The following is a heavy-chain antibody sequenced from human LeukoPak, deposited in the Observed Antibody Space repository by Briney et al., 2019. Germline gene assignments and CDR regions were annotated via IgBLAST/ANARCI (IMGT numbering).Heavy chain of an antibody. CDR1: GFTFSSYS. D-gene: IGHD5-18*01. CDR2: ISSSSSYI. Sequence: PGGSLRLSCAASGFTFSSYSMNWVRQAPGEGLEWVSSISSSSSYIYYADSVKGRFTISRDNAKNSLYLQMNSLRAEDTAVYYCARDGGYSYGYDYWGQGTLVTVSS. V-gene: IGHV3-21*01. CDR3: ARDGGYSYGYDY. J-gene: IGHJ4*02.